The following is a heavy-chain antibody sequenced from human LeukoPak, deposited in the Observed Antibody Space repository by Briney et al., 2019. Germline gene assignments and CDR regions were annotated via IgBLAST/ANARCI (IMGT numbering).Heavy chain of an antibody. D-gene: IGHD6-19*01. V-gene: IGHV1-18*01. Sequence: ASVKVSCKASGYTFTSDGITWVRQAPGQGLEWMGWISAYNANTNYAQKLQGRVTMTTDTSTSTAYMELRSLRSDDTAVYYCAREQWLNPFDYWGQGTLVTVSS. J-gene: IGHJ4*02. CDR2: ISAYNANT. CDR1: GYTFTSDG. CDR3: AREQWLNPFDY.